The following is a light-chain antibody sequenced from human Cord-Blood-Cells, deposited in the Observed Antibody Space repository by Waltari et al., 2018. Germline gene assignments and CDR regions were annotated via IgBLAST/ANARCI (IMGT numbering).Light chain of an antibody. CDR2: AAS. V-gene: IGKV1-8*01. J-gene: IGKJ1*01. CDR3: QQYYSYPPT. CDR1: QGISSY. Sequence: AIRLTHSPSSPSAPPGDRVPTTWRASQGISSYLAWYQQKPGKAPKLLSYAASTLQSGVPSRFSGSGSGTDFTLTISCLQSEDFATYYCQQYYSYPPTFGQGTKVEIK.